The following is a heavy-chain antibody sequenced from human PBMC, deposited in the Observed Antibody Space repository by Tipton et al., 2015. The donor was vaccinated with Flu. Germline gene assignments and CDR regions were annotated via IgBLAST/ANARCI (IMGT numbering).Heavy chain of an antibody. CDR2: TDYKGNT. D-gene: IGHD2-15*01. V-gene: IGHV4-39*07. J-gene: IGHJ4*02. Sequence: TLSLTCTVSGVSISGSYYYWAWIRQPPGKGLEWIGSTDYKGNTYSTPSLKSRVTMSVDTSKNPFSLKLSSVTAADTAMYYCARLGPGGVAAIPPDYGGQETLVTVSS. CDR1: GVSISGSYYY. CDR3: ARLGPGGVAAIPPDY.